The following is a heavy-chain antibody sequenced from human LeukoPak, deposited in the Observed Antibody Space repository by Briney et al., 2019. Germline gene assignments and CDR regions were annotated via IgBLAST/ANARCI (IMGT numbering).Heavy chain of an antibody. Sequence: QSGGSLRLSCAASGFTFSSYTIHWVRQPPGKGLEWVAVISFDGSNKYYADSVKGRFTISRDNAKNSLYLQMNSLRAEDTAVYYCARVRLPGGSSWYAGEPYYFDYWGQGTLVTVSS. V-gene: IGHV3-30-3*01. CDR3: ARVRLPGGSSWYAGEPYYFDY. CDR2: ISFDGSNK. CDR1: GFTFSSYT. J-gene: IGHJ4*02. D-gene: IGHD6-13*01.